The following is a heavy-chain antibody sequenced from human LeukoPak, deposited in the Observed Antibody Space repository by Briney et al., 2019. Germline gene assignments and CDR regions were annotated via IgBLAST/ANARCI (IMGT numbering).Heavy chain of an antibody. J-gene: IGHJ3*02. Sequence: ASVKVSCKASGYTFTSYGISWVRQAPGQGLEWMGWISAYNGNTNYAQKLQGRVTMTTDTSTSTAYMELRSLRSDDTAVYYCARVYPYYYDSSGYQDAFDIWGQGTMVTVS. CDR1: GYTFTSYG. V-gene: IGHV1-18*01. D-gene: IGHD3-22*01. CDR2: ISAYNGNT. CDR3: ARVYPYYYDSSGYQDAFDI.